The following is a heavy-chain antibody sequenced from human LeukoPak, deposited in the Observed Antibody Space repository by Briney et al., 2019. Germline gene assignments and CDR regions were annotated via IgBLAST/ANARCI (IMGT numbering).Heavy chain of an antibody. D-gene: IGHD5-24*01. CDR3: AREARDGYNYYWYFDL. V-gene: IGHV3-21*01. CDR2: IRSSSSYI. Sequence: GGSLRLSCAASGFTFSSYSMNWVRQAPGKGLEWVSSIRSSSSYIYYAGSVKGRFTIYRDNAKNSLYLQMNSLRAEDTAVYYCAREARDGYNYYWYFDLWGRGTLVTVSS. CDR1: GFTFSSYS. J-gene: IGHJ2*01.